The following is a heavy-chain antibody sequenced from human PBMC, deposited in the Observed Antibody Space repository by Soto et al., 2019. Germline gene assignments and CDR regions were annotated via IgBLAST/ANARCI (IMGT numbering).Heavy chain of an antibody. Sequence: PGGSLRLSCAASGFTFSSYAMRWVRQAPGKGLEWVAVISYDGSNKYYADSVKSRFTISRDNSKNTLYLQMNSLRAEDTAVFYCARGNSSWYPPLTLYYYYYYGMDVWGQGTTVTVSS. J-gene: IGHJ6*02. CDR3: ARGNSSWYPPLTLYYYYYYGMDV. CDR2: ISYDGSNK. CDR1: GFTFSSYA. V-gene: IGHV3-30-3*01. D-gene: IGHD6-13*01.